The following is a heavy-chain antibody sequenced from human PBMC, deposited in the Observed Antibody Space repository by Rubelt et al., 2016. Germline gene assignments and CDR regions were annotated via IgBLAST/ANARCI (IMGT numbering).Heavy chain of an antibody. CDR3: ARHVAAAGTGWFDP. V-gene: IGHV4-39*01. CDR2: IYYSGST. J-gene: IGHJ5*02. Sequence: QLQLQESGPGLVKPSETLSLTCTVSGGSISSSSYYWGWIRQPPGKGLEWIGSIYYSGSTYYNPSRKSRVTISVDTSRIQFSLRLSSVTAADTAVYYCARHVAAAGTGWFDPWGQGTLVTVSS. D-gene: IGHD6-13*01. CDR1: GGSISSSSYY.